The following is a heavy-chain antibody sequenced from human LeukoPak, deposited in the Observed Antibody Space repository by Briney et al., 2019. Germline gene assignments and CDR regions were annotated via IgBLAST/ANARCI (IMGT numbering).Heavy chain of an antibody. J-gene: IGHJ4*02. V-gene: IGHV4-30-4*01. D-gene: IGHD3-22*01. CDR3: ASGSRYYYGSSGEY. CDR2: MYDSGST. CDR1: GGSISFGDFY. Sequence: PSETLSLTCSVSGGSISFGDFYWSWIRQPPGKGLEWIGYMYDSGSTYYKPSLKSRVSMSVDTSKNQFTLKLTSVTAADTAVYYCASGSRYYYGSSGEYWGQGTLATVSS.